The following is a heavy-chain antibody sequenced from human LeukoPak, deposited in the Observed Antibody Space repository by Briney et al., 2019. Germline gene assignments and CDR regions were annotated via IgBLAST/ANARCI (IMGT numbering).Heavy chain of an antibody. J-gene: IGHJ6*02. Sequence: ASVKVSCKVSGYTLTELSMHWVRQAPGKGLEWMGGFDPEDGETIYAQEFQGRVTMTEDTSTDTAYMELSSLRSEDTAVYYCATDGQQLGEPYYYYGMDVWGQGTTVTVSS. CDR2: FDPEDGET. CDR1: GYTLTELS. D-gene: IGHD6-13*01. V-gene: IGHV1-24*01. CDR3: ATDGQQLGEPYYYYGMDV.